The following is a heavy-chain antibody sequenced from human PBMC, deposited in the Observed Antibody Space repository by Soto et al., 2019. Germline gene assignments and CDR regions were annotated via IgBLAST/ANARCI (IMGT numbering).Heavy chain of an antibody. CDR3: ARDSYYYDSSGHYRYLNY. V-gene: IGHV1-46*01. D-gene: IGHD3-22*01. J-gene: IGHJ4*02. CDR1: GYTFTSYY. CDR2: INPSGGST. Sequence: WASVKVSCKASGYTFTSYYVNWVRQAPGQGLEWMGIINPSGGSTSYAQKFQGRVTMTRDTSTSTVYMELSSLRSEDTAVYYCARDSYYYDSSGHYRYLNYWGQGTLVTVSS.